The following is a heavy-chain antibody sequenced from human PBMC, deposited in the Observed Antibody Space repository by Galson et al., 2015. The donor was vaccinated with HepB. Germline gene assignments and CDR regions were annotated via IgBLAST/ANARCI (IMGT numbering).Heavy chain of an antibody. J-gene: IGHJ4*02. D-gene: IGHD4-17*01. CDR3: ARVADADYGDHSHFDY. CDR1: GFTFSDYY. CDR2: ISSSSLYT. V-gene: IGHV3-11*06. Sequence: SLRLSCAVSGFTFSDYYMSWIRQAPGKGLEWISYISSSSLYTNYADSVKGRFTISRDNAKNSLYLQISSARAEDTAPYYCARVADADYGDHSHFDYWGQGTLVTVSS.